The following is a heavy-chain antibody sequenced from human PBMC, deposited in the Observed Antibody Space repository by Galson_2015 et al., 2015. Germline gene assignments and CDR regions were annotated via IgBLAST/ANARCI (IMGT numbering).Heavy chain of an antibody. CDR2: ITPRGRGI. CDR1: GFTFSSYE. J-gene: IGHJ4*02. D-gene: IGHD6-19*01. Sequence: SLRLSCAASGFTFSSYEFNWVRQAPGKGLEWVSYITPRGRGIYYADSVKGRFTISRDNAENSLYLQMNSLRAEDTAVYYCARFSYNSGYCFDSWGQGTLVTVSS. V-gene: IGHV3-48*03. CDR3: ARFSYNSGYCFDS.